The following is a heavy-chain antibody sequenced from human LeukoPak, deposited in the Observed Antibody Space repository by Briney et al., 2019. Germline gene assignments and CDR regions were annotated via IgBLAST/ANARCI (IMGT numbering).Heavy chain of an antibody. J-gene: IGHJ2*01. CDR2: IYYSGST. V-gene: IGHV4-61*01. CDR3: ARDRDWGLYWYFDL. CDR1: GYSISSGYY. D-gene: IGHD3/OR15-3a*01. Sequence: SETLSLTCAVSGYSISSGYYWGWIRPPPGKGLEWIGYIYYSGSTNYNPSLKSRVTISVDTSKNQFSLKLSSVTAADTAVYYCARDRDWGLYWYFDLWGRGTLVTVSS.